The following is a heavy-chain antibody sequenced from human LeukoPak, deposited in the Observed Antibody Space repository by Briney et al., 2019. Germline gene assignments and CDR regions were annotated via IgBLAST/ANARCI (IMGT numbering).Heavy chain of an antibody. CDR1: GYTFTSYD. D-gene: IGHD6-6*01. V-gene: IGHV1-8*03. Sequence: ASVKVSCKASGYTFTSYDINWVRQATGQGLEWMGWMNPNSGNTGYAQKFQGRVTITRNTSISTAYMELSSLRSEDTAVYYCARQSSSSVSPYYYYYYMDVWGKGTTVTVSS. J-gene: IGHJ6*03. CDR3: ARQSSSSVSPYYYYYYMDV. CDR2: MNPNSGNT.